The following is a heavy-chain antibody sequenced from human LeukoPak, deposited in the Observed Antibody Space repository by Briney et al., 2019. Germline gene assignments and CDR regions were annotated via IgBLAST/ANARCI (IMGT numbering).Heavy chain of an antibody. CDR2: INQGGSDK. J-gene: IGHJ4*02. D-gene: IGHD1-14*01. CDR3: TRDRSRAEDD. Sequence: GGSLRLSCAASGFTFCGHWMSWVRQAPGKGLEWVANINQGGSDKYYVDSVKGRFTIPRDNANNLLYLQMNSLRGEDTAVYYCTRDRSRAEDDWGQGTLVTVSS. CDR1: GFTFCGHW. V-gene: IGHV3-7*01.